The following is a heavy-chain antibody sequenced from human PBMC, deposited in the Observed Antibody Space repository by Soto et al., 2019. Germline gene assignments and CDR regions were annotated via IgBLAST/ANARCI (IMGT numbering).Heavy chain of an antibody. J-gene: IGHJ6*02. Sequence: GGSLRLSCAASGFTFSSYSMNWVRQAPGKGLEWVSYISSSSSTIYYADSVKGRFTISRDNAKNSLYLQMNSLRDEDTAVYYCAGVPVRGVIFGPDYYYYGMDVWGQGTTVTVSS. CDR1: GFTFSSYS. CDR3: AGVPVRGVIFGPDYYYYGMDV. CDR2: ISSSSSTI. V-gene: IGHV3-48*02. D-gene: IGHD3-10*01.